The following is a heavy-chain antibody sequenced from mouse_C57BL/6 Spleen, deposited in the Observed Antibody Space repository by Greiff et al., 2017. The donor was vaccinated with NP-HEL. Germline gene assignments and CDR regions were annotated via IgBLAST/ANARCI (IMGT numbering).Heavy chain of an antibody. J-gene: IGHJ4*01. D-gene: IGHD2-4*01. CDR1: GFSLTSYG. CDR2: IWGVGST. CDR3: ASLYDEYDGVYAMDY. V-gene: IGHV2-6*01. Sequence: VQLVESGPGLVAPSQSLSITCTVSGFSLTSYGVDWVRQSPGKGLEWLGVIWGVGSTNYNSALKSRLSISKDNSKSQVFLKMNRLQTDDTAMYYCASLYDEYDGVYAMDYWGQGTSVTVSS.